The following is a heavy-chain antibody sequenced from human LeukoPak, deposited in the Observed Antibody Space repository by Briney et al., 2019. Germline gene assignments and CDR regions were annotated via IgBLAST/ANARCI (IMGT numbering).Heavy chain of an antibody. V-gene: IGHV4-30-4*01. D-gene: IGHD3-3*01. CDR1: GGSISSGDYY. J-gene: IGHJ4*02. CDR3: ARSGRFLEWLPLGGTMSNAFE. CDR2: IYYSGST. Sequence: SETLSLTCTVSGGSISSGDYYWSWIRQPPGKSLEWIGYIYYSGSTYYNPSLKSRVTISVDTSKNQFSLKLSSVTAADTAVYYCARSGRFLEWLPLGGTMSNAFEWGQGTLVTVSS.